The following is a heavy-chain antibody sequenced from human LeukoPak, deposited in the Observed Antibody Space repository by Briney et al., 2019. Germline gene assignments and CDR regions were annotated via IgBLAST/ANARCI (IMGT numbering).Heavy chain of an antibody. CDR1: GGSFTSGGYY. D-gene: IGHD4-17*01. Sequence: PSQTLSLTCTVSGGSFTSGGYYWRWIRQPPGKGLEWMGYIYYTGSTHYNPSLKSRISMSVDTSKRQFSLNLMSVTGADTAIYYCARDKVTVTGNWFDSWGQGTLVAVSS. CDR3: ARDKVTVTGNWFDS. J-gene: IGHJ5*01. V-gene: IGHV4-31*03. CDR2: IYYTGST.